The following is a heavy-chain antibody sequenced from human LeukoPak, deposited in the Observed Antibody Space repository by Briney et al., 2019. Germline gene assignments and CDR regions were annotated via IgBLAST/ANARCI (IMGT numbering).Heavy chain of an antibody. CDR2: IYESGNT. CDR1: GYSISSGHY. Sequence: SETLSLTCSVSGYSISSGHYWGWIRQPPGKGLEWIGTIYESGNTYYNPSLKSRVTISVDTSKNQLYLKVSSVTAADTAVYYCARLEGVVLMMLESWGQGTLVTVSS. CDR3: ARLEGVVLMMLES. V-gene: IGHV4-38-2*01. J-gene: IGHJ4*02. D-gene: IGHD2-8*01.